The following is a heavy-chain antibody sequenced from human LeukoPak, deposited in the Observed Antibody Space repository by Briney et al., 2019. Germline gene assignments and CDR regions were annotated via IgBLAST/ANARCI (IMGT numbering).Heavy chain of an antibody. V-gene: IGHV3-48*01. CDR2: ISSSSSTI. Sequence: GGSLRLSCAASGFTFSDYYMNWVRQAPGKGLEWVSYISSSSSTINYADSAKGRFTISRENAKNSLYLQMNSLRAEDTAVYYCARGFHRRLYDSSAYYSYWGQGTQVTVSS. D-gene: IGHD3-22*01. J-gene: IGHJ4*02. CDR1: GFTFSDYY. CDR3: ARGFHRRLYDSSAYYSY.